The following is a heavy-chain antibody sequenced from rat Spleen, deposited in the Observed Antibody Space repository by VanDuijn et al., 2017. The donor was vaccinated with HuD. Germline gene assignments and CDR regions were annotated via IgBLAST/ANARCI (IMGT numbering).Heavy chain of an antibody. V-gene: IGHV3-3*01. J-gene: IGHJ2*01. D-gene: IGHD4-3*01. CDR2: INNAGST. Sequence: EVQLQESGPGLVKPSQSLSLTCSVTGYSITSNYWGWIRKFPGNKLEWMGYINNAGSTNYNPSLTSRISISRGTSENQFFLQVNSVTTEDTGTYYCAVAGYGYWGQGVVVTVSS. CDR1: GYSITSNY. CDR3: AVAGYGY.